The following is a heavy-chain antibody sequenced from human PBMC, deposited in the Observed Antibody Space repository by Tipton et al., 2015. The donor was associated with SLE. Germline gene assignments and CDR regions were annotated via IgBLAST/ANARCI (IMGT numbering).Heavy chain of an antibody. D-gene: IGHD3-16*01. CDR3: ANPRGGSGDY. V-gene: IGHV4-39*07. CDR1: GGSISRSNFY. CDR2: IYYSGTT. Sequence: TLSLTCTVSGGSISRSNFYWGWIRQPPGKGLEWIGSIYYSGTTYYNSSLRSRVTISIDTSKNQFSLKLTSVTAADTAVYYCANPRGGSGDYWGQGTLVTVSS. J-gene: IGHJ4*02.